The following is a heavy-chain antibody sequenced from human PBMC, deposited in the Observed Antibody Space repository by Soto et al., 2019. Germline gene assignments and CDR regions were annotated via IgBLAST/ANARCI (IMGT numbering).Heavy chain of an antibody. V-gene: IGHV5-51*01. CDR2: IYPGDSDT. CDR1: GYSFTSYW. CDR3: ARSRRGAYSSGWYSPSGYYNYGIDV. J-gene: IGHJ6*02. D-gene: IGHD6-19*01. Sequence: GESLKISCKGSGYSFTSYWIGWVRQMPGKGLEWMGIIYPGDSDTRYSPSFQGQVTISADKSISTAYVQWNSLKASDTAMYYCARSRRGAYSSGWYSPSGYYNYGIDVWGQGTKVTAP.